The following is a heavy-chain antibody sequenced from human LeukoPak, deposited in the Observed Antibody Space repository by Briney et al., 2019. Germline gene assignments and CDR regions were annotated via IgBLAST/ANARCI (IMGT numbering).Heavy chain of an antibody. CDR1: GFTFSSYA. J-gene: IGHJ4*02. CDR3: AKRKRITIFGVATTYFDY. V-gene: IGHV3-23*01. Sequence: GGSLRLSCAASGFTFSSYAMSWVRQAPGKGLEWVSAISGSGGSTYYADSVKGRFTISRDNSKNTPYLQMNSLRAEDTAVYYCAKRKRITIFGVATTYFDYWGQGTLVTVSS. D-gene: IGHD3-3*01. CDR2: ISGSGGST.